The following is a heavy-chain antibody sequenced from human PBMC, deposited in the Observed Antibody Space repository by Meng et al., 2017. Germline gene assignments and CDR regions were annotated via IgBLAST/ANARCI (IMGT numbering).Heavy chain of an antibody. Sequence: GESLKISCAASGFTFSSYAMHWVRQAPGKGLEWVAVISYDGSNKYYADSVKGRFTISRDNSKNTLYLQMNSLRAEDTAVYYCARDGDYRTFDYWGQGTLVTVSS. J-gene: IGHJ4*02. CDR2: ISYDGSNK. V-gene: IGHV3-30*01. CDR1: GFTFSSYA. D-gene: IGHD4-17*01. CDR3: ARDGDYRTFDY.